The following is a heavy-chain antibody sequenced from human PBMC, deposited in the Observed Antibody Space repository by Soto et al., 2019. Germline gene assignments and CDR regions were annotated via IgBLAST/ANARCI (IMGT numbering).Heavy chain of an antibody. CDR3: ARGGKYYDFWSGFREFPYYYYGMDV. CDR2: ISSSSSYT. Sequence: VQLVESGGGLVQPGGSLRLSCAASGFTFSDYYMSWIRQAPGKGLEWVSYISSSSSYTNYADSVKGRFTISRDNAKNSLYLQMNSLRAEDTAVYYCARGGKYYDFWSGFREFPYYYYGMDVWGQGTTVTVSS. D-gene: IGHD3-3*01. J-gene: IGHJ6*02. V-gene: IGHV3-11*06. CDR1: GFTFSDYY.